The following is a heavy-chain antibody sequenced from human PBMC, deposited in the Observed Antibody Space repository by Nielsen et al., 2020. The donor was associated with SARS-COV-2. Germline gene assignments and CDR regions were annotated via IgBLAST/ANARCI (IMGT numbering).Heavy chain of an antibody. CDR1: GFSSSSYS. D-gene: IGHD2-15*01. J-gene: IGHJ4*02. CDR2: ISSNGANS. CDR3: TKDRFCSSCSPMDY. Sequence: GESLKISCVASGFSSSSYSMSWVRQAPGKGLEWVAGISSNGANSYYADSVRGRFTISRDNSKDTVSLQLNSLRVEDTAVYYCTKDRFCSSCSPMDYLGQGTLVTVSS. V-gene: IGHV3-23*01.